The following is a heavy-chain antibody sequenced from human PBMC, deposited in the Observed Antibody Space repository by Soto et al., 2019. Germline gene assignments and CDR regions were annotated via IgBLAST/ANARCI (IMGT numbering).Heavy chain of an antibody. J-gene: IGHJ4*02. Sequence: QVQLVESGGGVVQPGRSLRLSCAASGFTFSSYAMHWVRQAPGKGLEWVAVISYDGSNKYYADSVKGRFTISRDNSKNTLYLQMNSLRAEDTAVYYCARDHRQWELLSVFDYWGQGTLVTVSS. CDR3: ARDHRQWELLSVFDY. CDR1: GFTFSSYA. D-gene: IGHD1-26*01. CDR2: ISYDGSNK. V-gene: IGHV3-30-3*01.